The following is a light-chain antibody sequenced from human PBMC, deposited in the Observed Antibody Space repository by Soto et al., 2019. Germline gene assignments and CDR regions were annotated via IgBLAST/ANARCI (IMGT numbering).Light chain of an antibody. CDR1: QSISSY. Sequence: DIQMTQSPSSLSASVGDRVTITCRASQSISSYLNWYQQKPGKVPKLLIYAASSLQSGVPSRFSGSGSGTDFTLTISSLQPEDFATYYCQQSYSTPPENTFGQGTKLEIK. CDR2: AAS. V-gene: IGKV1-39*01. J-gene: IGKJ2*01. CDR3: QQSYSTPPENT.